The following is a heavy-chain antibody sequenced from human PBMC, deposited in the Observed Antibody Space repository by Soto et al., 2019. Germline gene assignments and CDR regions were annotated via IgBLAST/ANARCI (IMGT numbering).Heavy chain of an antibody. D-gene: IGHD3-3*01. Sequence: GGSLRLSCAASGFTFSSYSMNWVRQAPGKGLEWVSYISSSSSTIYYADSVKGRFTISRDNAKNSLYLQMNSLRAEDTAVYYCARDRGDFWSGYYTFDYWGQGTLVTVSS. CDR3: ARDRGDFWSGYYTFDY. CDR1: GFTFSSYS. V-gene: IGHV3-48*01. J-gene: IGHJ4*02. CDR2: ISSSSSTI.